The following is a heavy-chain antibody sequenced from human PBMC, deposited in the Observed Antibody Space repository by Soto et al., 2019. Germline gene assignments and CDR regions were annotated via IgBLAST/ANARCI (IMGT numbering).Heavy chain of an antibody. D-gene: IGHD3-22*01. CDR3: VHRGLHSIGSYYGDS. Sequence: QITLKESGPTLVKPTQTLTLTCNFSGFSLNSRAVGVHWLRQPPGKALEWLAVIYGDDDKRYNPSVRSVLTITKDTSRNQVVLTVTNVGPVDTATYYCVHRGLHSIGSYYGDSWGQGSLVTVSS. V-gene: IGHV2-5*02. CDR1: GFSLNSRAVG. J-gene: IGHJ4*02. CDR2: IYGDDDK.